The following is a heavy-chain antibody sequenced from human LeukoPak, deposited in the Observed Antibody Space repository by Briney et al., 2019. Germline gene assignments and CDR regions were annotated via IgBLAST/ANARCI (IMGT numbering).Heavy chain of an antibody. V-gene: IGHV1-69*13. CDR3: AFGVVPPNNYYYGMDV. J-gene: IGHJ6*02. CDR1: GYTFTSYG. D-gene: IGHD3-3*01. CDR2: IIPIFGTA. Sequence: ASVKVSCKASGYTFTSYGISWVRQAPGQGLEWMGGIIPIFGTANYAQKFQGRVTITADESTSTAYMELSSLRSEDTAVYYCAFGVVPPNNYYYGMDVWGQGTTVTVSS.